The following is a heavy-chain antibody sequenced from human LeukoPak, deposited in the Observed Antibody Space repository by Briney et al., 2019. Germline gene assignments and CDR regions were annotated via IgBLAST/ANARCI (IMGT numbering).Heavy chain of an antibody. Sequence: PGGSLRLSCAASGFTFSSYAMSWVPQAPGKGVGWVSAMSGSGGSTYYADSVKGRFTISRDNSKNTLYLQMNSLRAEDTAVYYCAKDRRGYNLEGYNWFDPWGQGTLVTVSS. V-gene: IGHV3-23*01. CDR2: MSGSGGST. D-gene: IGHD5-24*01. CDR3: AKDRRGYNLEGYNWFDP. J-gene: IGHJ5*02. CDR1: GFTFSSYA.